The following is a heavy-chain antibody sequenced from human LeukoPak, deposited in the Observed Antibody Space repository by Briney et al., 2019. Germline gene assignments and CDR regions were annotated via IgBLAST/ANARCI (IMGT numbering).Heavy chain of an antibody. CDR2: IRSKAYGGTT. CDR1: GFTFGDYA. D-gene: IGHD3-10*01. J-gene: IGHJ4*02. V-gene: IGHV3-49*03. CDR3: TSTSPRLLWFGEPAYY. Sequence: PGRSLRLSCTASGFTFGDYAMSWFRQAQGKGLEWVGFIRSKAYGGTTEYAASVKGRFTISRDDSKSIAYLQMNSLKTEDTAVYYCTSTSPRLLWFGEPAYYWGQGTLVTVSS.